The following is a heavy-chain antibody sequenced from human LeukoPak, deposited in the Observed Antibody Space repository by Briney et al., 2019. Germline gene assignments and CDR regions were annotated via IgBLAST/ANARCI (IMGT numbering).Heavy chain of an antibody. CDR3: ARATVDTAMVWNY. CDR2: VYHSGRT. D-gene: IGHD5-18*01. V-gene: IGHV4-59*02. CDR1: GGSVSSHY. J-gene: IGHJ4*02. Sequence: SETLSLTCTVSGGSVSSHYWSWIRQPPDNGLEWIGYVYHSGRTDYNPSLKSRITISMDSAKNRYSLTLRSVTTADAAVYYCARATVDTAMVWNYWGQGVLVTVSS.